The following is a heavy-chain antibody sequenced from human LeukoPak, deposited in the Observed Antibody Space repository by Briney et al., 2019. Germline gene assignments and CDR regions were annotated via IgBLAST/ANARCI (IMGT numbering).Heavy chain of an antibody. CDR1: GFTFGSYW. V-gene: IGHV3-7*05. Sequence: GGSLRLSCAASGFTFGSYWMSWVRQAPGKGLEWVANIKQDGSQKYHVDSLKDRFTISRDNAKNSLYLQMNSLRAEDTAVYYCAKGSAYADFWGQGTLVTVSS. CDR2: IKQDGSQK. CDR3: AKGSAYADF. J-gene: IGHJ4*02. D-gene: IGHD3-3*01.